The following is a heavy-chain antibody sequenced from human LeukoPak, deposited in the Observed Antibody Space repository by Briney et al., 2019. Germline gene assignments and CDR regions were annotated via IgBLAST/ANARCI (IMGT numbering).Heavy chain of an antibody. V-gene: IGHV4-39*01. J-gene: IGHJ4*02. CDR3: ARRGDILTDYAFDY. CDR2: IYYSGTT. CDR1: GGSINSNSHH. Sequence: SETLSLTCSVSGGSINSNSHHWDWIRQAAGKGLEWIGNIYYSGTTSYNPSLKSRVTISVDTSKNQFSLRLSSVTAADTAVYYCARRGDILTDYAFDYWGQGTLVTVSS. D-gene: IGHD3-9*01.